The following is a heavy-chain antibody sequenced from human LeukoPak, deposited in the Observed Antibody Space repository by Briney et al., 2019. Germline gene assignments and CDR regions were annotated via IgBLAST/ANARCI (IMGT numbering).Heavy chain of an antibody. D-gene: IGHD6-13*01. CDR1: GFTFSSYS. J-gene: IGHJ3*02. CDR2: ISSSSSYI. Sequence: GGSLRLSCAASGFTFSSYSMNWVRQAPGKGLEWVSSISSSSSYIYYADPVKGRFTISRDNAKNSLYLQMNSLRAEDTAVYYCARFLAAAGNDAFDIWGQGTMVTVSS. CDR3: ARFLAAAGNDAFDI. V-gene: IGHV3-21*01.